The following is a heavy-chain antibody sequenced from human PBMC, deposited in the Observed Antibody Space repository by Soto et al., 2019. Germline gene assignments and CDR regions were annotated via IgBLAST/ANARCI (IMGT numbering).Heavy chain of an antibody. Sequence: QVQLVESGGGVVQPGRSLRLSCAASGFTFSSYAMHWVRQAPGKGLEWVAVISYDGSNKYYADSVKGRFTISRDNSKNALYLQMNSLRAEDTAVYYCARDAPDYDGSGSYRDYWGQGTLVTVSS. CDR3: ARDAPDYDGSGSYRDY. D-gene: IGHD3-10*01. V-gene: IGHV3-30-3*01. CDR1: GFTFSSYA. J-gene: IGHJ4*02. CDR2: ISYDGSNK.